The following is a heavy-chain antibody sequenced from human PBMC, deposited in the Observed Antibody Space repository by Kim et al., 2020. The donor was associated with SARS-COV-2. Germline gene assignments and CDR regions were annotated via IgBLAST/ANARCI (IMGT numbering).Heavy chain of an antibody. Sequence: SDGSNKYYADSVKGRFTISRDKSKNMLFLQMNSLRAEETAVYYCANFESWGQGTLVTVSS. V-gene: IGHV3-33*03. J-gene: IGHJ4*02. CDR2: SDGSNK. CDR3: ANFES.